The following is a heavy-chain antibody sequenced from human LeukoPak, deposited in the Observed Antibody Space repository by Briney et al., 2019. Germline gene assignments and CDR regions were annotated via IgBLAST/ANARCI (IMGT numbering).Heavy chain of an antibody. D-gene: IGHD3-10*01. CDR1: GYTFTGYY. V-gene: IGHV1-2*02. CDR2: INPNSGGT. J-gene: IGHJ5*02. Sequence: ASVKVSCKASGYTFTGYYMHWVRQAPGQGLEWMGWINPNSGGTNYAQKFQGRVTMTRDTSISTAYMELSRLRSDDTAVYYCARDRITMVRGAYNWFDPWGQGPWSPSPQ. CDR3: ARDRITMVRGAYNWFDP.